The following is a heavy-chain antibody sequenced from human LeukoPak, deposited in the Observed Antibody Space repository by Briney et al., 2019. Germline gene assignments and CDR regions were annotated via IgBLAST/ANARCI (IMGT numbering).Heavy chain of an antibody. CDR3: ARTGRVATGPVGDM. D-gene: IGHD5-12*01. CDR2: ISGSGGST. CDR1: GFTFSSYA. J-gene: IGHJ3*02. V-gene: IGHV3-23*01. Sequence: SGGSLRLSCAASGFTFSSYAMSWVRQAPGKGLEWVSAISGSGGSTYYADSVKGRFTISRDNSKNTLYLQMNSLRAEDTAVYYCARTGRVATGPVGDMWGQGTMVTVP.